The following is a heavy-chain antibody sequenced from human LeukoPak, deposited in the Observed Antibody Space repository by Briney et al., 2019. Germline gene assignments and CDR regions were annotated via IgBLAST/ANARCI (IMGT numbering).Heavy chain of an antibody. D-gene: IGHD3-22*01. Sequence: GASVTVSCTASGYTFTSYDINWVRQATGQGLEWMGWMNPNSGNTSYAQKFQGRVTMTRNTSISTAYMELSSLRSEDTAVYYCARGKGYYDSSGQNFDYWGQGTLVTVSS. V-gene: IGHV1-8*01. CDR3: ARGKGYYDSSGQNFDY. J-gene: IGHJ4*02. CDR1: GYTFTSYD. CDR2: MNPNSGNT.